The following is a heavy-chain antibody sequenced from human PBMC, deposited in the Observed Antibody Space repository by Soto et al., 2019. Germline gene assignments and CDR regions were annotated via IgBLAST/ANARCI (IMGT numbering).Heavy chain of an antibody. V-gene: IGHV1-46*01. Sequence: QVQLVQSGAEVTKPGASVTVSCKASGYSFTSYYIQWVRQAPGQGLEWMGIINPSGGSTTSAQKFQGRVTVTRGTPTSTVYVEVDRLASEDTAGYYGAKAGGGRGRRFDYWGQGTLVTVSS. D-gene: IGHD3-16*01. J-gene: IGHJ4*02. CDR2: INPSGGST. CDR3: AKAGGGRGRRFDY. CDR1: GYSFTSYY.